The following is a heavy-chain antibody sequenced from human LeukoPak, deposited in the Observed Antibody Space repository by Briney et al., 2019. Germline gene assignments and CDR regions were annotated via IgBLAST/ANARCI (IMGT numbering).Heavy chain of an antibody. CDR2: ISSDSAYI. CDR1: GFTFSACS. V-gene: IGHV3-21*01. Sequence: PGGSLRLSCAASGFTFSACSMNWVRQAPGKGLEWVSVISSDSAYIYYADSVKGRFTISRDNAKNSLFLYMSSLTAEDTAVYYGARDYTGWSRDYWGQGTLVTVS. D-gene: IGHD3-16*01. CDR3: ARDYTGWSRDY. J-gene: IGHJ4*02.